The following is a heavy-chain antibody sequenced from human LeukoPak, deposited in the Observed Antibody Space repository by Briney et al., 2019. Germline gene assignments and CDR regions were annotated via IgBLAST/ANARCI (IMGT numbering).Heavy chain of an antibody. CDR3: ARESSSPTAPFFDY. D-gene: IGHD6-6*01. CDR1: GGSISSGGYY. J-gene: IGHJ4*02. CDR2: IYTSGST. Sequence: KSSQTLSLTCTVSGGSISSGGYYWSWIRQPAGKGLEWIGRIYTSGSTNYNPSLKSRVTISVDTSKNQFSLKLSSVTAADTAVYYCARESSSPTAPFFDYWGQGTLVTVSS. V-gene: IGHV4-61*02.